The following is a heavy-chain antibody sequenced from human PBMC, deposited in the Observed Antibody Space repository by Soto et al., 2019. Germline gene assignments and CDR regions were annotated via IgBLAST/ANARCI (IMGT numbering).Heavy chain of an antibody. CDR3: ARDPGISEWFNNYFDC. D-gene: IGHD3-3*01. V-gene: IGHV3-33*01. Sequence: GGSLRLSCAASGFTFSSYDMHWVRHAPGKGLGWVADIWYDGSNKYYADSVKGRFTIARDTYKNTLYLQMNSLRGEDTAVYYCARDPGISEWFNNYFDCWGQETLVTVAS. CDR1: GFTFSSYD. J-gene: IGHJ4*02. CDR2: IWYDGSNK.